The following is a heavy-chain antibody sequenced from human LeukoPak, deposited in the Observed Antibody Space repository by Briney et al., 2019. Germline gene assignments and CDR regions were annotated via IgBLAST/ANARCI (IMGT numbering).Heavy chain of an antibody. Sequence: PGGSLRLSCAASGFTFSDYYMSWIRQAPGKGLEWVSYISSSSSSYTNYTDSVKGRFTISRDNAKNSLYLQMNSLRAEDTAVYYCARDRDYYYDSSGYYLGYWGQGTLVTVSS. D-gene: IGHD3-22*01. CDR3: ARDRDYYYDSSGYYLGY. V-gene: IGHV3-11*06. J-gene: IGHJ4*02. CDR1: GFTFSDYY. CDR2: ISSSSSSYT.